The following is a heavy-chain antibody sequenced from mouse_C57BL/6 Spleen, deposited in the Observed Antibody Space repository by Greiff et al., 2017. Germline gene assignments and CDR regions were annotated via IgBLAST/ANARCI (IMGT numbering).Heavy chain of an antibody. D-gene: IGHD1-1*01. CDR1: GYTFTSYW. Sequence: QVQLQQSGAELVRPGTSVKLSCKASGYTFTSYWMHWVKQRPGQGLEWIGVIDPSDSYTNYNQKFKGKATLTVDTSSSTAYMQLSSLTSEDSAVYYCARGYYGSSYGFAYWGQGTLVTVSA. J-gene: IGHJ3*01. V-gene: IGHV1-59*01. CDR2: IDPSDSYT. CDR3: ARGYYGSSYGFAY.